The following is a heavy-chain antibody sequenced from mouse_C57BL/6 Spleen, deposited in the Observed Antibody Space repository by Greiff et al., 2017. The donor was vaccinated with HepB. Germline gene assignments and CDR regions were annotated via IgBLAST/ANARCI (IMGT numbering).Heavy chain of an antibody. V-gene: IGHV5-15*04. Sequence: DVHLVESGGGLVQPGGSLKLSCAASGFTFSDYGMAWVRQAPRKGPEWVAFISNLAYSIYYADTVTGRFTISRENAKNTLYLEMSSLRSEDTAMYYCARRGYGSSYEYFDVWGTGTTVTVSS. CDR1: GFTFSDYG. J-gene: IGHJ1*03. D-gene: IGHD1-1*01. CDR2: ISNLAYSI. CDR3: ARRGYGSSYEYFDV.